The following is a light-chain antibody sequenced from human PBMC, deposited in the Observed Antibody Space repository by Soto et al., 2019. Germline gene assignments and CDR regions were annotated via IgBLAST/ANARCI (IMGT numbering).Light chain of an antibody. J-gene: IGKJ1*01. Sequence: DIQVTQSPPTLSASVGDRVTITCRASQTISTWMAWYQQKPGKAPKLLVYKASSLESGVPSRFSGSGSGTEFTLTISSLQPDHFATYYCQQYNSQWSFGQGTKVDI. CDR3: QQYNSQWS. CDR1: QTISTW. V-gene: IGKV1-5*03. CDR2: KAS.